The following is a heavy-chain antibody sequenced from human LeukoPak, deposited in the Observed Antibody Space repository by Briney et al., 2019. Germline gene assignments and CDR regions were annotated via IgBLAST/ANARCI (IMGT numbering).Heavy chain of an antibody. J-gene: IGHJ6*03. D-gene: IGHD5-24*01. Sequence: SETLSLTCAVYGGSFSGYYWSWIRQPPGKGLEWIGEINHSGSTNYNPSLKSRVTISVDTSKNQFSLKLSSVTAADTAVYYCASLRRSRDTYYYYYYMDVWGKGTTVTVSS. CDR2: INHSGST. V-gene: IGHV4-34*01. CDR3: ASLRRSRDTYYYYYYMDV. CDR1: GGSFSGYY.